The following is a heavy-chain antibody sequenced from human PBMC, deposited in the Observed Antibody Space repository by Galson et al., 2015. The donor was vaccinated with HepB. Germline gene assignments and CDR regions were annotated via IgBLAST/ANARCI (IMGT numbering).Heavy chain of an antibody. Sequence: SLRLSCAASGFTFSSYSMNWVRQAPGKGLEWVSYISSSSSTIYYADSVKGRFTISRDNAKNSLYLQMNSLRDEDTAVYYCARIARGGYSGYVPYYFDYWSQGTLVTVSS. CDR3: ARIARGGYSGYVPYYFDY. CDR1: GFTFSSYS. V-gene: IGHV3-48*02. J-gene: IGHJ4*02. D-gene: IGHD5-12*01. CDR2: ISSSSSTI.